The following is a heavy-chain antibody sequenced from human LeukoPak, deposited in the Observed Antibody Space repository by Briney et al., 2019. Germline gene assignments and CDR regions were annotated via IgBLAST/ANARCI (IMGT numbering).Heavy chain of an antibody. D-gene: IGHD3-22*01. CDR3: ARGYYLAFDI. CDR1: GFTFSSYA. J-gene: IGHJ3*02. V-gene: IGHV3-30*04. Sequence: GGSLRLSCAASGFTFSSYAMHWVRQAPGKGLGWVAVISYDGSNKYYADSVKGRFTISRDNSKNTLYLQMNSLRAEDTAVYYCARGYYLAFDIWGQGTMVTVSS. CDR2: ISYDGSNK.